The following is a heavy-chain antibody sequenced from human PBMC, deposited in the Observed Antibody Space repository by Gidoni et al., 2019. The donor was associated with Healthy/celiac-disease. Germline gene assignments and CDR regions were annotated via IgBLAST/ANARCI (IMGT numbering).Heavy chain of an antibody. D-gene: IGHD3-3*01. CDR2: ISAYNGNT. Sequence: QVQLVQSGAEVKKPGASVKVSCKASGYTFTSYGISWVRQAPGQGLEWMGWISAYNGNTNYAQKLQGRVTMTTDTSTSTAYMELRSLRSDDTAVYYCARSYYDFWSGYYTHYLEDYWGQGTLVTVSS. CDR1: GYTFTSYG. CDR3: ARSYYDFWSGYYTHYLEDY. V-gene: IGHV1-18*01. J-gene: IGHJ4*02.